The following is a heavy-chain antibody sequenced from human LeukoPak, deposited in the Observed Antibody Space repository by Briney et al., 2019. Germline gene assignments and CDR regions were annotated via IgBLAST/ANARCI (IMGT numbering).Heavy chain of an antibody. Sequence: SETLSLTCAVYGGSFSGYYWSWIRQPPGKGLEWIGEINHSGSTNYNPSLKSRVTISVDTSKNQFSLKLSSVTAADTAVYYCARAPTMVRRVYRLTQLDYWGQGTLVTVSS. D-gene: IGHD3-10*01. CDR1: GGSFSGYY. V-gene: IGHV4-34*01. CDR2: INHSGST. CDR3: ARAPTMVRRVYRLTQLDY. J-gene: IGHJ4*02.